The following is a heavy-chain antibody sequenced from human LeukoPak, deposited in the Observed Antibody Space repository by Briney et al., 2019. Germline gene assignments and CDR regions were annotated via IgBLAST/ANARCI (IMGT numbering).Heavy chain of an antibody. D-gene: IGHD3-10*01. Sequence: SSVTVSCKASGYTFTGYYMHWVRQAPGQGLEWMGWINPNSGGTNYAQKFQGRVTMNRDMAISTAYLELSRLRSDDTAVYYCARVAGITMVRRALGYWGQGTLVTVSS. CDR1: GYTFTGYY. CDR2: INPNSGGT. CDR3: ARVAGITMVRRALGY. J-gene: IGHJ4*02. V-gene: IGHV1-2*02.